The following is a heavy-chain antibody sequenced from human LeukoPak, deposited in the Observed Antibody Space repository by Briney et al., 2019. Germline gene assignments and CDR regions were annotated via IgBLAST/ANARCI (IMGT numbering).Heavy chain of an antibody. V-gene: IGHV1-46*01. Sequence: ASVTVSCKASGYTFTSYYIHWVRQSPGQGLEWMGIINPSGGSTSYAQKFPGRVTMTRDTSTSTVYMELSSLRSEDTAVYYCARVGTLLDYWGQGTLVTVSS. CDR3: ARVGTLLDY. J-gene: IGHJ4*02. CDR1: GYTFTSYY. CDR2: INPSGGST.